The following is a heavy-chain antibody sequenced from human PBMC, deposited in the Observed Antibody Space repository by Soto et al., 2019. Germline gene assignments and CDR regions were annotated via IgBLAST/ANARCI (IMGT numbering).Heavy chain of an antibody. CDR2: IYPGDSDT. CDR3: ERDNNWSYDY. J-gene: IGHJ4*02. Sequence: XESLKLSWKCSGYSFTNYLIGLVRQMPGKGLEWMGIIYPGDSDTRYSPSFQGQVTISADKSISTAYLQMDSLRDEDTAVYYCERDNNWSYDYWGQGILVTVSS. CDR1: GYSFTNYL. D-gene: IGHD1-1*01. V-gene: IGHV5-51*01.